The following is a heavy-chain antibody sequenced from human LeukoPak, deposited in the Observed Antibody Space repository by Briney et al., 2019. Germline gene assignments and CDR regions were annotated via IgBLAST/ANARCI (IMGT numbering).Heavy chain of an antibody. CDR1: GGSPTSYY. CDR3: VSRNLECYGMDV. Sequence: SESLSLTCTLSGGSPTSYYSSWIWPPPERGLELIGYIYYSGSTNYNPSLKSRVTMSVDTSMNQFSMKLSSVTAEDTAVYYCVSRNLECYGMDVWGQGTTVTVSS. J-gene: IGHJ6*02. CDR2: IYYSGST. V-gene: IGHV4-59*08. D-gene: IGHD2/OR15-2a*01.